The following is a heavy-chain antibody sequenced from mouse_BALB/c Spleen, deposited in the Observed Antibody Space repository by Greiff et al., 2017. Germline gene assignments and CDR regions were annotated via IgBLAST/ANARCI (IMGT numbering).Heavy chain of an antibody. CDR3: ARRADSSGYPWCAY. CDR1: GYTFTDYN. J-gene: IGHJ3*01. V-gene: IGHV1-18*01. D-gene: IGHD3-2*01. Sequence: VQLKESGPELVKPGASVKISCKASGYTFTDYNMHWVKQSHGKSLEWIGDINPNNGGTIYNQKFKGKATLTVDKSSSTAYMELRSLTSEDTAVYYCARRADSSGYPWCAYWGQGTLVTVSA. CDR2: INPNNGGT.